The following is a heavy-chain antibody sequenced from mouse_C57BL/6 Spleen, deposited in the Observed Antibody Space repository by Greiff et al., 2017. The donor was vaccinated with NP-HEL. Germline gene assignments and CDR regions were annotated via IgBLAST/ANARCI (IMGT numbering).Heavy chain of an antibody. CDR2: IRLKSDNYAT. Sequence: EVLLVESGGGLVQPGGSMKLSCVASGFTFSNYWMNWVRQSPEKGLEWVAQIRLKSDNYATHYAEAGKGRFTISRDDSKSSVYLQMNNLRAEDTGIYYCTGTYFDVWGTGTTVTVSS. CDR1: GFTFSNYW. V-gene: IGHV6-3*01. CDR3: TGTYFDV. J-gene: IGHJ1*03.